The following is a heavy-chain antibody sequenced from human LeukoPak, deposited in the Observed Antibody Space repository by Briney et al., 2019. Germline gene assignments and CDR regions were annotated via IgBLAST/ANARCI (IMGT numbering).Heavy chain of an antibody. CDR1: GFTVSSNY. Sequence: PGGSLRLSCAASGFTVSSNYMSWVRQAPGKGLEWVSVIHSGGSTYYADSVNARFTISRDNSKNTLYLQMNSLRSEDTAVYYCARAPRIVGAKPGNFDYWGQGTLVTVSS. J-gene: IGHJ4*02. CDR3: ARAPRIVGAKPGNFDY. D-gene: IGHD1-26*01. CDR2: IHSGGST. V-gene: IGHV3-66*01.